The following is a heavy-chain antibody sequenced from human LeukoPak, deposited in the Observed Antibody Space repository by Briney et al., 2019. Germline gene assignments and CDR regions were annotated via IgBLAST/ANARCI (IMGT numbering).Heavy chain of an antibody. D-gene: IGHD6-13*01. Sequence: ASVKVSCKASGYTFTGYYMHWVRQAPGQGLEWMGWINPNSGGTNYAQKFQGRVTMTRDTSISTAYMELSRLRSDDTAVYYCASRTGYSSSWYELDYWGQGTPVTVSP. V-gene: IGHV1-2*02. CDR1: GYTFTGYY. J-gene: IGHJ4*02. CDR2: INPNSGGT. CDR3: ASRTGYSSSWYELDY.